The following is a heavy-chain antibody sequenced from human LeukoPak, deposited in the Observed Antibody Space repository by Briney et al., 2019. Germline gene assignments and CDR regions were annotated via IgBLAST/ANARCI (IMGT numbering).Heavy chain of an antibody. D-gene: IGHD5-18*01. V-gene: IGHV3-7*01. J-gene: IGHJ4*02. CDR1: GFTFSGFR. CDR3: ARDPSRRYTYGYGDS. CDR2: INQDGSEK. Sequence: GGPLRLPCAAWGFTFSGFRMNGLPHPPGRGLEGLANINQDGSEKYYVDSVKGRFTISRDNARSSLYLQMNSLRAEDTGLYYCARDPSRRYTYGYGDSWGQGTLVTVSS.